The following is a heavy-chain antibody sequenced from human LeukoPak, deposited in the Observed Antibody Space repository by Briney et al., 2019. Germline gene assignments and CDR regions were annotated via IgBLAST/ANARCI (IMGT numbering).Heavy chain of an antibody. CDR3: ARASITMARGELVFYFDY. J-gene: IGHJ4*02. D-gene: IGHD3-10*01. V-gene: IGHV3-48*03. Sequence: PGGSLRLSCAASGFTFSSYEMNWVRQAPGKGLEWVSYISSSGSTRYYADSVKGRFTISRDNAKNSLYLQINSLRAEDTAVYYCARASITMARGELVFYFDYWGQGTLVIVSS. CDR2: ISSSGSTR. CDR1: GFTFSSYE.